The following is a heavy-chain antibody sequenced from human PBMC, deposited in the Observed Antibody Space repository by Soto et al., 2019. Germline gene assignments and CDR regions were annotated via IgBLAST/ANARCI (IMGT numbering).Heavy chain of an antibody. V-gene: IGHV3-30-3*01. CDR1: GFTFSSYA. Sequence: QVQLVESGGGVVQPGRSLRLSCAASGFTFSSYAMHWVRQAPGKGLEWVAVISYDGSNKYYEDSVKGRFTISRDNSKNTLYLQMNSLRAEDTAVYYCSRRYDSSGYYPQTRYYYGMDVWGQGTTVTVSS. D-gene: IGHD3-22*01. CDR3: SRRYDSSGYYPQTRYYYGMDV. J-gene: IGHJ6*02. CDR2: ISYDGSNK.